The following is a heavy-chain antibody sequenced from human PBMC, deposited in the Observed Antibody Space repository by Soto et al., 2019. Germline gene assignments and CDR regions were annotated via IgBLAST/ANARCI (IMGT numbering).Heavy chain of an antibody. CDR3: AKDLRYFDWLLSTYGMDV. J-gene: IGHJ6*02. V-gene: IGHV3-23*01. D-gene: IGHD3-9*01. Sequence: EVQLLESGGGLVQPGGSLRLSCAASGFTFSSYAMSWVRQAPGKGLEWVSAISGSGGSTYYADSVKGRFTISRDNYKNTLYLQMNSLRAEETAVYYCAKDLRYFDWLLSTYGMDVWGQGTTVTVSS. CDR1: GFTFSSYA. CDR2: ISGSGGST.